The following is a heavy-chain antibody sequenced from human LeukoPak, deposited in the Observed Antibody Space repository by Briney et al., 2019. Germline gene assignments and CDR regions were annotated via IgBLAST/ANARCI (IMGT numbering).Heavy chain of an antibody. D-gene: IGHD5-24*01. J-gene: IGHJ2*01. CDR1: GGSFSGYY. V-gene: IGHV4-34*01. Sequence: SGTLSLTCAVYGGSFSGYYWSWIRQPPGKGLEWIGEINHSGSTNYNPSLKSRVTISVDTSKNQFSLKLSSVTAADTAVYYCARRSSKRFNWYFDLWGRGTLVTVSS. CDR3: ARRSSKRFNWYFDL. CDR2: INHSGST.